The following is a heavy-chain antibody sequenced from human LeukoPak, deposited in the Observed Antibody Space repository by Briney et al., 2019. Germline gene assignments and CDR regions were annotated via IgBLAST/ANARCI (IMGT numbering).Heavy chain of an antibody. V-gene: IGHV3-20*04. D-gene: IGHD3-10*01. Sequence: PGGSLRLSCAASGFTFDDYGMSWVRQAPGKGLEWVSGINWNGGSTGYADSVKGRFTISRDNAKNSLYLQMNSLRAEDTALYYCAREEGYYGSGSYYNHDDAFDIWGQGTMVTVSS. CDR2: INWNGGST. CDR1: GFTFDDYG. J-gene: IGHJ3*02. CDR3: AREEGYYGSGSYYNHDDAFDI.